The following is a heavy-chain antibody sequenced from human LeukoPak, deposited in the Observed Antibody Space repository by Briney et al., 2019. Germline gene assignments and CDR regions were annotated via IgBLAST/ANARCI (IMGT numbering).Heavy chain of an antibody. D-gene: IGHD4-17*01. V-gene: IGHV3-7*01. J-gene: IGHJ4*02. CDR1: GFTFSSYW. Sequence: GGSLRLFCAASGFTFSSYWMSWVRQAPGKGLEWVANIKQDGSEKYYVDSVKGRFTISRDNAKTSLYLQMNSLRAEDTAVYYCARDAGSHGYGDFFFDYWGQGTLVTVSS. CDR2: IKQDGSEK. CDR3: ARDAGSHGYGDFFFDY.